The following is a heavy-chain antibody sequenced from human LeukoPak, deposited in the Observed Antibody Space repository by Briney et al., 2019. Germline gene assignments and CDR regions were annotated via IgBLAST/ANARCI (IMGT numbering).Heavy chain of an antibody. CDR2: IKQDGSEK. J-gene: IGHJ5*02. V-gene: IGHV3-7*01. D-gene: IGHD3-9*01. CDR3: AGGSGYLITS. Sequence: GGSLRLSCAAAGFSFRSYWMKGVRQAPGKGLEWLAIIKQDGSEKPYTGPVEGRLTISRDNATTSQHMPMTSLTAEDTGVSYCAGGSGYLITSWGQGTLVTVSS. CDR1: GFSFRSYW.